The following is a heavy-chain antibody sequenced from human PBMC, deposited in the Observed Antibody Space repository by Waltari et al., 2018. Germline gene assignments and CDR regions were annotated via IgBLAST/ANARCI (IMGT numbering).Heavy chain of an antibody. J-gene: IGHJ5*02. CDR2: INAGNGNT. Sequence: QVQLVQSGAEVKKPGASVKVSCKASGYTFTSYAMHWVRQAPGQRLEWMGWINAGNGNTKYSQKFQGRVTITRDTSASTAYMELSSLRSEDTAVYYCARAGYDFWSGYGWTGVFDPWGQGTLVTVSS. CDR1: GYTFTSYA. V-gene: IGHV1-3*01. CDR3: ARAGYDFWSGYGWTGVFDP. D-gene: IGHD3-3*01.